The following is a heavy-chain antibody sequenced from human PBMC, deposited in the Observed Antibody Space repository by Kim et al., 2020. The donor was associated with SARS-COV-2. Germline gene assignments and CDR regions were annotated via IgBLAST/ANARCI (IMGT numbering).Heavy chain of an antibody. D-gene: IGHD3-22*01. V-gene: IGHV3-7*03. CDR3: ARDPDSFDF. J-gene: IGHJ4*02. CDR2: SET. Sequence: SETYSVDSVKGRFTISRDNAKNSLFLQMNSLRAKDTAVYYCARDPDSFDFWGQGALVTVSS.